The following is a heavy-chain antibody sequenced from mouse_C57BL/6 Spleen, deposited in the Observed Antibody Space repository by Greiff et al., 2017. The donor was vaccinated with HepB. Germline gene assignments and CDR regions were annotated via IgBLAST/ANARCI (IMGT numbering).Heavy chain of an antibody. CDR1: GYTFTSYW. J-gene: IGHJ3*01. V-gene: IGHV1-64*01. Sequence: VQLQQPGAELVKPGASVKLSCKASGYTFTSYWMHWVKQRPGQGLEWIGMIHPNSGSTNYNEKFKSKATLTVDKSSSTAYMQLSSLTSEDSAVYYCAREGGYSNSFAYWGQGTLVTVSA. CDR2: IHPNSGST. D-gene: IGHD2-5*01. CDR3: AREGGYSNSFAY.